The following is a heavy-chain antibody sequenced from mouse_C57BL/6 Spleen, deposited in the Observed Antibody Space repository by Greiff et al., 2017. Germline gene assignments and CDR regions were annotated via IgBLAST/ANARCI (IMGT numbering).Heavy chain of an antibody. CDR2: IDPSDSYT. J-gene: IGHJ1*03. D-gene: IGHD1-1*01. Sequence: VQLQQPGAELVMPGASVKLSCKASGYTFTSYWMHWVKQRPGQGLEWIGEIDPSDSYTNYNQKFKGKSTLTVDKSSSTAYMQLSSLTSEDSAVYYCARLGTTVVARYFDVWGTGTTVTVSS. V-gene: IGHV1-69*01. CDR3: ARLGTTVVARYFDV. CDR1: GYTFTSYW.